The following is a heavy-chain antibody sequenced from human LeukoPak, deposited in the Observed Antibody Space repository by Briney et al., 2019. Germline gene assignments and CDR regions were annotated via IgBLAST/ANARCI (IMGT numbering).Heavy chain of an antibody. V-gene: IGHV3-48*01. CDR1: GSTFSGYS. CDR3: ARVRGSYHFDY. CDR2: ITSSSSAI. D-gene: IGHD1-26*01. Sequence: PGGSLRLSCAASGSTFSGYSMNWVRQAPGKGLEWVSYITSSSSAIYYADSVKGRFTISRDNAKNSLYLQMNSLRAEDTAVYYCARVRGSYHFDYWGQGTLVTVSS. J-gene: IGHJ4*02.